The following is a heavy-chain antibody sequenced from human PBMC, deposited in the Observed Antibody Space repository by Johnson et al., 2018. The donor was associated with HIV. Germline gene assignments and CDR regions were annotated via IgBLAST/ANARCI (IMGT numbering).Heavy chain of an antibody. CDR2: TNWNGANT. Sequence: EVLLLESGGGVVRPGGSLRLSCATSGFIFNDHGMTWVRQVPGKGLEWVCDTNWNGANTAYADSVKGRFTISRDNAQKSLYLHMNRLRVEDTALYYCGRVVKYWDVDCHSGVDAFDIWGQVTMVTVSS. J-gene: IGHJ3*02. CDR3: GRVVKYWDVDCHSGVDAFDI. V-gene: IGHV3-20*04. D-gene: IGHD2-21*02. CDR1: GFIFNDHG.